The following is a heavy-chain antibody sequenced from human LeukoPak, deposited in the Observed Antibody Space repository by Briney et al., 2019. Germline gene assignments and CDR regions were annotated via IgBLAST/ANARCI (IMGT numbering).Heavy chain of an antibody. V-gene: IGHV3-74*01. Sequence: GGSLRLSCAASGFTFSNYWMHWVRQAPGKGLVWVARINTDGSATTYGDAAKGRFTVSRDNANNTLSLEMNSLRVEDTAVYYCARGTAAAAGIDYWGQGTLVTVSS. CDR1: GFTFSNYW. J-gene: IGHJ4*02. CDR2: INTDGSAT. D-gene: IGHD6-13*01. CDR3: ARGTAAAAGIDY.